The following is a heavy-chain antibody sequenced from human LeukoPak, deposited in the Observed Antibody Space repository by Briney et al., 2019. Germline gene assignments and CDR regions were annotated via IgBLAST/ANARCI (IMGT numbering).Heavy chain of an antibody. CDR1: GNYW. J-gene: IGHJ4*02. D-gene: IGHD2-2*01. CDR3: VSFYETY. CDR2: INSDGSWT. V-gene: IGHV3-74*01. Sequence: GGSLRLSCAASGNYWMHWVRQAPRKGLVWVSHINSDGSWTSYADSVKGRFTISKDNAKNTVYLQMNNLRAEDTAVYYCVSFYETYWGRGTLVTVSS.